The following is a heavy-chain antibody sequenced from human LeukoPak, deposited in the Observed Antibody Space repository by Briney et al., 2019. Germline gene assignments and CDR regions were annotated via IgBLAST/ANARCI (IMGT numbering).Heavy chain of an antibody. V-gene: IGHV4-30-2*01. D-gene: IGHD3-10*01. Sequence: SETLSLTCAVSGGSISSGGDSGSWIRQPPGKGLEWIGYIYHSWSTYYNPSLKSRFTISVDRSKNQFSLKLSSVTAADTAVYYCARVDYYGSGAIDYWGQGTLVTVSS. CDR3: ARVDYYGSGAIDY. CDR2: IYHSWST. J-gene: IGHJ4*02. CDR1: GGSISSGGDS.